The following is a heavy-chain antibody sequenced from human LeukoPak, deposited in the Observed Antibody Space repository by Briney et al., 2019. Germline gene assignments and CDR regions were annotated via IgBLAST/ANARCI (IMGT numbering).Heavy chain of an antibody. J-gene: IGHJ1*01. CDR1: GFTFSSYW. Sequence: GGSLRLSCAASGFTFSSYWMDCVRQVPGKGLVWVSRINTDGNSTRYADSVKGRFTISRDNAKNTLYPQMNSLRAEDTAVYYCARVPLGEFKGLEHWRQGTLVTVSS. CDR3: ARVPLGEFKGLEH. CDR2: INTDGNST. D-gene: IGHD3-16*01. V-gene: IGHV3-74*01.